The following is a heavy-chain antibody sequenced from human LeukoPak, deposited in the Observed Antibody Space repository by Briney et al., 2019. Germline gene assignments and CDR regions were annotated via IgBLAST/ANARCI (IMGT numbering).Heavy chain of an antibody. V-gene: IGHV3-23*01. CDR2: ISGSGGNT. Sequence: PGGSLRHSCAATGFTFSSSAMTWVRQAPGKGLEWVSLISGSGGNTYYADSVKGRFPISRDNPKNTLYLQMNSPRAEDTAVYHCAKDIQCTYWGQGTLVTVSS. CDR1: GFTFSSSA. J-gene: IGHJ4*02. CDR3: AKDIQCTY. D-gene: IGHD2-21*01.